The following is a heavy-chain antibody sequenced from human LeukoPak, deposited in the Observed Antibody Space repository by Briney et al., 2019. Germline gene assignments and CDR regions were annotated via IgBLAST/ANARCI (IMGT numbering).Heavy chain of an antibody. CDR2: ISTSTSTI. CDR1: GFTFSSYG. V-gene: IGHV3-48*04. Sequence: GRSLRLSCAASGFTFSSYGMHWVRQAPGKGLEWLSYISTSTSTIYYADSVKGRFTISRENARNSLYLQMNSLRAEDTAVYYCARDGGGGYSFGSIMDVWGKGTTVTVSS. J-gene: IGHJ6*03. CDR3: ARDGGGGYSFGSIMDV. D-gene: IGHD5-18*01.